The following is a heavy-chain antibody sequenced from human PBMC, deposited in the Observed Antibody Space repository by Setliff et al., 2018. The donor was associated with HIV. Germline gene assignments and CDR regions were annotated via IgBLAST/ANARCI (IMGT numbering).Heavy chain of an antibody. CDR3: AKLPPYYYDSSGYQGFDY. CDR1: GFNFRGYN. V-gene: IGHV3-21*01. CDR2: MSTSSTYT. D-gene: IGHD3-22*01. Sequence: GGSLRLSCAVSGFNFRGYNMNWVRQAPGKGLEWVSSMSTSSTYTYYADSVKGRFTISRDNSKNTLYLQMNSLRAEDTAVYYCAKLPPYYYDSSGYQGFDYWGQGTLVTVSS. J-gene: IGHJ4*02.